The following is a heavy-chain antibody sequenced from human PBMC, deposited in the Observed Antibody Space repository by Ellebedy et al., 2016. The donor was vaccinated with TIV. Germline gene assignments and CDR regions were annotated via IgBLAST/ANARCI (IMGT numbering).Heavy chain of an antibody. J-gene: IGHJ6*02. V-gene: IGHV1-2*02. CDR2: VNPDSGST. CDR1: GYTFTANY. Sequence: ASVKVSCKASGYTFTANYMHWVRHAPGHGLEWMGWVNPDSGSTNLAQRFQGRVTMTRDTSVNTAYMELSRLESGDTATYYCARVRRGSSGMDVWGQGTMVTVS. D-gene: IGHD6-19*01. CDR3: ARVRRGSSGMDV.